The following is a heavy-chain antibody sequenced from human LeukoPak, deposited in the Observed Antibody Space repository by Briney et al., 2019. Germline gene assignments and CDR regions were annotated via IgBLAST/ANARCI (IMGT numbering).Heavy chain of an antibody. CDR1: GFTVNNYA. Sequence: TGGSLRLSCAASGFTVNNYAMSWVRQAPGKGLEWVSAILGSGRSAYYADSVKGRFTISRDNSKNSLFLQMNSLRVEDTALYYCSKWGDYDVLTGYYDSDFWGQGTLVTVSA. CDR2: ILGSGRSA. V-gene: IGHV3-23*01. CDR3: SKWGDYDVLTGYYDSDF. J-gene: IGHJ4*02. D-gene: IGHD3-9*01.